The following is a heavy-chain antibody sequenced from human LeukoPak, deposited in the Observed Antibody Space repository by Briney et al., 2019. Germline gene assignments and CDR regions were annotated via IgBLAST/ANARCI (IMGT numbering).Heavy chain of an antibody. V-gene: IGHV3-21*01. J-gene: IGHJ3*02. CDR3: ASLLYYDILTGPPPDAFDI. Sequence: GSLRLSCAASGFTFSSYSMNWVRQAPGKGLEWVSSISSSSSYIYYADSVKGRFTISRDNAKNSLYLQMNSLRAEDTAVYYCASLLYYDILTGPPPDAFDIWGQGTMVTVSS. CDR2: ISSSSSYI. D-gene: IGHD3-9*01. CDR1: GFTFSSYS.